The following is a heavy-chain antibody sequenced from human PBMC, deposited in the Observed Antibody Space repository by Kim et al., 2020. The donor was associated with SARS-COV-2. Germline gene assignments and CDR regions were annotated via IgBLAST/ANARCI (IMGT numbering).Heavy chain of an antibody. CDR3: ARDLGATVTWYYFDY. Sequence: DSVKGRFTISRDNSKNTLYLQMNSLRAEDTVVYYCARDLGATVTWYYFDYWGQGTLVTVSS. D-gene: IGHD4-17*01. V-gene: IGHV3-30*01. J-gene: IGHJ4*02.